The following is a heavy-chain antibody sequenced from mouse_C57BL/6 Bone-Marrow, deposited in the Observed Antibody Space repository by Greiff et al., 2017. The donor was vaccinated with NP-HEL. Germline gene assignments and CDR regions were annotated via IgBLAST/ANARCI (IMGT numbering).Heavy chain of an antibody. CDR1: GYEFSNYW. V-gene: IGHV1-80*01. Sequence: LQESGAELVKPGASVKISCKASGYEFSNYWMNWVKQRPGQGLEWIGQIYPGDGDTNYNGKFKDKATLTADKSSSTAYMQLSRLTSEDSAVYFCARGAYWGQGTLVTVSA. CDR3: ARGAY. CDR2: IYPGDGDT. J-gene: IGHJ3*01.